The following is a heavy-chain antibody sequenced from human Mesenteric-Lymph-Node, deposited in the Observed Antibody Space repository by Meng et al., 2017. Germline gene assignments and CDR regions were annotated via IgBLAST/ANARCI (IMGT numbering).Heavy chain of an antibody. CDR3: ARDPYSFGCVAYYGAFDI. Sequence: GESLKISCVASGFTFSSDWMTWVRQAPGKGLEWVANIKADGSEKVYVDSVKGRFTISRDNADNSLYLQMNSLRVEDTAVYYCARDPYSFGCVAYYGAFDIWGRGTMVTVSS. V-gene: IGHV3-7*01. CDR1: GFTFSSDW. CDR2: IKADGSEK. J-gene: IGHJ3*02. D-gene: IGHD3-3*01.